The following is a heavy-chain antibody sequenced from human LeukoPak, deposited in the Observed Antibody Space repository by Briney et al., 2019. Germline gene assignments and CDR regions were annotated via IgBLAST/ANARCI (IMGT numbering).Heavy chain of an antibody. J-gene: IGHJ4*02. D-gene: IGHD3-16*01. CDR3: ARDGGVKPYDF. Sequence: ASVKVSCKASGGTFSSYAISWVRQAPGQGLEWMGRIIPILGIANYAQKFQGRVTMTRDTSTSTVYMELRSLRSEDTAMYYCARDGGVKPYDFWGQGTLVTVSS. CDR1: GGTFSSYA. V-gene: IGHV1-69*04. CDR2: IIPILGIA.